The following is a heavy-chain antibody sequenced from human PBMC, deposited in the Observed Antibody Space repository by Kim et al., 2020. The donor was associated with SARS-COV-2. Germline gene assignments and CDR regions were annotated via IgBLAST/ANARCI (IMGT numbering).Heavy chain of an antibody. J-gene: IGHJ4*02. CDR3: FRGGVDF. V-gene: IGHV3-74*01. D-gene: IGHD3-10*01. Sequence: EGTSTSYPDAWKGRFAISRDNSKNTLYLQMNSLRTEDTAVYYCFRGGVDFWGQGTLVTVSS. CDR2: EGTST.